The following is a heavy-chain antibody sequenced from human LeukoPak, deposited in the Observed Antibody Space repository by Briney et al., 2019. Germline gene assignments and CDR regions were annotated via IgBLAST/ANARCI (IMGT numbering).Heavy chain of an antibody. J-gene: IGHJ4*02. V-gene: IGHV3-30*18. CDR1: GFTFSSYG. D-gene: IGHD6-19*01. Sequence: GGSLRLSCAASGFTFSSYGIHWVRQAPGKGLEWVAVISYDGSNKYYAGSVKGRFTISRDNSKNTLYLQMNSLRTEDTAVYYCAKETAAKYSSGWTGGGPSLQYWGQGTLVTVSS. CDR2: ISYDGSNK. CDR3: AKETAAKYSSGWTGGGPSLQY.